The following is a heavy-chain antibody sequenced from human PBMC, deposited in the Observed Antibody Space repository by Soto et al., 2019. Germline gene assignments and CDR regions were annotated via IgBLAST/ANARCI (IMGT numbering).Heavy chain of an antibody. J-gene: IGHJ5*02. CDR3: ARDSPEYYYDSSGYYEPATFDP. CDR1: GYTFTSYG. D-gene: IGHD3-22*01. CDR2: ISAYNGNT. Sequence: ASVKVSCKASGYTFTSYGISWVRQAPGQGLEWMGWISAYNGNTNYAQKLQGRVTMTTDASTSTAYMELRSLRSDDTAVYYCARDSPEYYYDSSGYYEPATFDPWGQGTLVTVSS. V-gene: IGHV1-18*01.